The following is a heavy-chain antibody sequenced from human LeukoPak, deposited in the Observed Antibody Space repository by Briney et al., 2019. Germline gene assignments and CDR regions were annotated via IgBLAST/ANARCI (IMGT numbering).Heavy chain of an antibody. J-gene: IGHJ4*02. CDR3: ARYSGDPGDPGGFDS. D-gene: IGHD2-15*01. CDR2: IRQDGSDK. CDR1: GFTFSSNW. V-gene: IGHV3-7*01. Sequence: TGGSLRLSCTASGFTFSSNWMSWVRQAPGKGLEWLANIRQDGSDKHYVDSMKGRFTISRDNAKNSLYLQMNSLRAEDTAVYYCARYSGDPGDPGGFDSWGQGTLVTVSS.